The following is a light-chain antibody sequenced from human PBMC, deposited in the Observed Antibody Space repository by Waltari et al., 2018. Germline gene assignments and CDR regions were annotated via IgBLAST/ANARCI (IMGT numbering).Light chain of an antibody. CDR2: GNS. CDR1: SSNIGAGYD. V-gene: IGLV1-40*01. J-gene: IGLJ3*02. CDR3: QSYDSSLSGRWV. Sequence: QSVLTQPPSVSGAPGQRVTISCTGSSSNIGAGYDVHWYQQLPGTAPKLLIYGNSNRPSGVPDRFSGSKSGTSAPLAITGLQAEDEADYYCQSYDSSLSGRWVFGGGTKLTVL.